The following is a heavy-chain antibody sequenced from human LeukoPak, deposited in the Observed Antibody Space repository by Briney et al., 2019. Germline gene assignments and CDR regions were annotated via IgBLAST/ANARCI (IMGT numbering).Heavy chain of an antibody. CDR3: AHRTAFDS. J-gene: IGHJ4*02. D-gene: IGHD1-14*01. CDR1: GFTFRSHA. Sequence: PGGSLRLSCAASGFTFRSHAMSWVRQAPGKGLEWVSTITSIGNTYYPDSVKGRFTISRDNSRDTLYLQMNTLRAEDTAIYYCAHRTAFDSWGQGTLVTVSS. CDR2: ITSIGNT. V-gene: IGHV3-23*01.